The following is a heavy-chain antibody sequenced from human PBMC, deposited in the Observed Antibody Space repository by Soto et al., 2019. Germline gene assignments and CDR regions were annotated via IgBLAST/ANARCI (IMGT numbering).Heavy chain of an antibody. Sequence: GGSLRLSCAASGFTFSSYAMSWVRQAPGKGLEWVSAISSSGGSTYYADSVKGRFTISRDNSKNTLYLQMNSLRAEDTAVYYCAKDLRQQLVPSQLWGQGTTVTVSS. V-gene: IGHV3-23*01. CDR1: GFTFSSYA. CDR3: AKDLRQQLVPSQL. D-gene: IGHD6-13*01. CDR2: ISSSGGST. J-gene: IGHJ6*02.